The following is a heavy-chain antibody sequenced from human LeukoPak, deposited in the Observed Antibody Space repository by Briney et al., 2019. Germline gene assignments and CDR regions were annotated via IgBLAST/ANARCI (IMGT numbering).Heavy chain of an antibody. Sequence: SETLSLTCSVSGDSIRRCYWSWIRQTAEKGLRWIGRISNDETAHYDSSVLGRITMSMDTSANQFSLTLRSVTAADTAIYYCARTCNSLRGYFDFWGQGARVAVSS. V-gene: IGHV4-4*07. CDR2: ISNDETA. D-gene: IGHD2/OR15-2a*01. CDR3: ARTCNSLRGYFDF. CDR1: GDSIRRCY. J-gene: IGHJ4*02.